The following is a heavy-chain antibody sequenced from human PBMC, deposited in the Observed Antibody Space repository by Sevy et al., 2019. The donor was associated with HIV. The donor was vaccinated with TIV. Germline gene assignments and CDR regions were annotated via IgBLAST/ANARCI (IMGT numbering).Heavy chain of an antibody. CDR1: AFTFSSYD. Sequence: GGSLRLSCAATAFTFSSYDMHWVRQVAGKGLEWVPSIGLSGDTYFAGSVKGRFTISRDNVKNYLYLQMSSLRAGDTAVYYCARETAADAFDVWGQGTFVTVSS. CDR3: ARETAADAFDV. V-gene: IGHV3-13*01. D-gene: IGHD6-13*01. J-gene: IGHJ3*01. CDR2: IGLSGDT.